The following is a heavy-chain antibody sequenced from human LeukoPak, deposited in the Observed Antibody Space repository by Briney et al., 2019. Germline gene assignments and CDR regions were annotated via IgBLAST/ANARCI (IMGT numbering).Heavy chain of an antibody. Sequence: PSQTLSLTCTVSGGSISSGSYNWSWIPAPPGKGLEWSVRIYTRVGTNYTPPLKSRVTISVDTSKNQSSLKLSSVTAADTAVYYCARAAGYCSSTSCYGNYNWFDPWGQGTLVTVSS. CDR1: GGSISSGSYN. CDR3: ARAAGYCSSTSCYGNYNWFDP. V-gene: IGHV4-61*02. D-gene: IGHD2-2*01. CDR2: IYTRVGT. J-gene: IGHJ5*02.